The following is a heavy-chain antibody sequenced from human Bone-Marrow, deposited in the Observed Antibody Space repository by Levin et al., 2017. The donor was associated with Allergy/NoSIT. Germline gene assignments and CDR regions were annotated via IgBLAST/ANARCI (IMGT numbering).Heavy chain of an antibody. CDR3: AKLPQKGPTFYYYGMDV. V-gene: IGHV3-23*01. Sequence: GESLNISCAASGFTFSSYAISWVRQAPGKGLEWVSVISGGAGTTLYADSVRGRFTISRDDSKNTLSLQMNSLRAEDTAIYYCAKLPQKGPTFYYYGMDVWGQGTTVTVSS. J-gene: IGHJ6*02. CDR1: GFTFSSYA. CDR2: ISGGAGTT.